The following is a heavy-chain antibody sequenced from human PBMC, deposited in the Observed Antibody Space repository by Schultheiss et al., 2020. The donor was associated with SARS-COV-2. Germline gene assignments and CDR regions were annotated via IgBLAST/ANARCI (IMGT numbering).Heavy chain of an antibody. CDR3: ARGAGRQVLLEYHYYGMGV. J-gene: IGHJ6*02. Sequence: LRLSCAVSSGSISSGGYSWSWIRQPPGKGLEWIGYIYHSGSTYYSPSLKSRVTMSLDSSKNQLSLRLTSVTAADTAVYFCARGAGRQVLLEYHYYGMGVWGQGTTVTVSS. CDR2: IYHSGST. D-gene: IGHD3-3*01. V-gene: IGHV4-30-2*05. CDR1: SGSISSGGYS.